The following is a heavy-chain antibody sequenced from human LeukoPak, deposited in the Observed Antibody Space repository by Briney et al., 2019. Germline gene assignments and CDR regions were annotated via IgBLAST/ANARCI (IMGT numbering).Heavy chain of an antibody. Sequence: GESLQISCKGSGYSFTSYWIGWVRQLPGKGLEWMGIIYPGDSDTRYSPSFQGQVTISADKSISTAYLQWSSLKASDTAMYYCARRRYSSGWSPYGMDVWGQGTTVTVSS. CDR2: IYPGDSDT. J-gene: IGHJ6*02. CDR3: ARRRYSSGWSPYGMDV. V-gene: IGHV5-51*01. CDR1: GYSFTSYW. D-gene: IGHD6-19*01.